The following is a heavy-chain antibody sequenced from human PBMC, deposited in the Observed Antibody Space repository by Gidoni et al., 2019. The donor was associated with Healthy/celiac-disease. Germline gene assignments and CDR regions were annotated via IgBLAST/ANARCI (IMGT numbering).Heavy chain of an antibody. CDR3: ARGLTFGGVIGLDY. CDR1: GFTFSSYA. D-gene: IGHD3-16*02. J-gene: IGHJ4*02. CDR2: ISYDGSNK. V-gene: IGHV3-30*04. Sequence: QVQLVESGGGVVQPGRSLRLSCAASGFTFSSYAMHWVRQAPGKGLEWVAVISYDGSNKYYADSVKGRFTISRDNSKNTLYLQMNSLRAEDTAVYYCARGLTFGGVIGLDYWGQGTLVTVSS.